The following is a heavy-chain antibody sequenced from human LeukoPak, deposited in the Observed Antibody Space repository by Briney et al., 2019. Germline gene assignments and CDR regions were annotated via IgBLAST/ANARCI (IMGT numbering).Heavy chain of an antibody. Sequence: PGGSLRLSCAASGFTFSSYEMNWVRQAPGKGLEWVSYISSSGSTIYYADSVKGRFTISRDNAQNSMYLQMNSLRAEDTAVYYCARDAGTYYDFWSGPKGIVDVWGKGTTVTVSS. V-gene: IGHV3-48*03. CDR3: ARDAGTYYDFWSGPKGIVDV. J-gene: IGHJ6*04. D-gene: IGHD3-3*01. CDR2: ISSSGSTI. CDR1: GFTFSSYE.